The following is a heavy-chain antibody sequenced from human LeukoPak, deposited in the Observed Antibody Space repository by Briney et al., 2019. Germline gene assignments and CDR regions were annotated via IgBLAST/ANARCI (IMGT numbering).Heavy chain of an antibody. CDR1: GFTFSSYW. V-gene: IGHV3-74*01. CDR3: ARASTVTTCSWD. CDR2: INSDGSST. D-gene: IGHD4-17*01. J-gene: IGHJ4*02. Sequence: GGSLRLSCAASGFTFSSYWMYWVRQAPGKGLVWVSRINSDGSSTSYADSVKGRFTISRDNAKNTLSLQINSLRAEDTAVYYCARASTVTTCSWDWGQGTLVTVSS.